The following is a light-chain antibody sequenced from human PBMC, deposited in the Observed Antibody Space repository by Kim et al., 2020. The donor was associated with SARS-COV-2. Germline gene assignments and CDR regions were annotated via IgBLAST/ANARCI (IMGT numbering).Light chain of an antibody. CDR2: DVA. Sequence: QSALTQPASVSGFPGQSITISCTGTSSDVGSYTYVSWYQQHPGEVPKLIIYDVAKRPSGVSDRFSGSKSGNTASLTISNLQPDDEADYYCNSYAGSSTWVFGGGTQLTVL. V-gene: IGLV2-14*03. CDR1: SSDVGSYTY. J-gene: IGLJ3*02. CDR3: NSYAGSSTWV.